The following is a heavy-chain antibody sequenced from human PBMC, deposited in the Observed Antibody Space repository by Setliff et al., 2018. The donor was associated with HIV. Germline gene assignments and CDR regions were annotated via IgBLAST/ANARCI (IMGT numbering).Heavy chain of an antibody. V-gene: IGHV3-7*01. CDR2: IKEDGSAR. Sequence: GGSLRLSCAASGFTFNKYAMSWVRQAPGKGLEWVANIKEDGSARYYVDSVKGRFTVSRDNAKNSLFLQMNSLSVEDTAVYYCARKAAALDYWGRGTLVTVSS. J-gene: IGHJ4*01. CDR3: ARKAAALDY. CDR1: GFTFNKYA. D-gene: IGHD6-13*01.